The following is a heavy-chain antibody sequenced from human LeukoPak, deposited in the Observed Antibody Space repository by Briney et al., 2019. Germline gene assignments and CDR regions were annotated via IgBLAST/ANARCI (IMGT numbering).Heavy chain of an antibody. V-gene: IGHV3-30*04. Sequence: GGSLRLSCSASGFTFRAYAMHWVRQAPGKGLEWVAVIFDERNKFVADSVKGRFTISRDNSKNTLYLQMNSLRDEDTAVYYCARDPIAAEPDYFDYWGQGTLVTVSS. CDR2: IFDERNK. CDR3: ARDPIAAEPDYFDY. J-gene: IGHJ4*02. D-gene: IGHD1-14*01. CDR1: GFTFRAYA.